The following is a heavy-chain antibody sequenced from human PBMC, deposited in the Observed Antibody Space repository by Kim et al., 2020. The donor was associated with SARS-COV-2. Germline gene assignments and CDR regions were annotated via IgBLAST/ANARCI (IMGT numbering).Heavy chain of an antibody. D-gene: IGHD5-12*01. CDR3: ARDRGYSGSRYDY. V-gene: IGHV3-7*01. Sequence: VDSVQGRLTSSRDKAKNSMYLEMNSLRAEDTAVYYCARDRGYSGSRYDYWGQGILVTVSS. J-gene: IGHJ4*02.